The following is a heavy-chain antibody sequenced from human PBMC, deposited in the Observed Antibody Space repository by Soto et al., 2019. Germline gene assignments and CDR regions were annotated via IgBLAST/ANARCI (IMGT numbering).Heavy chain of an antibody. D-gene: IGHD3-9*01. CDR1: GGSFSGYY. CDR2: VNHSGST. V-gene: IGHV4-34*01. J-gene: IGHJ4*02. Sequence: SETLSLTCAVYGGSFSGYYWSWIRQHPGKGLEWIGEVNHSGSTNYNQSLKSRVTITVDTATNQFSLTLSSVTAAVTAVYYCARGRLWYFDILPGQGSPGYEYWGQGTLVTVSS. CDR3: ARGRLWYFDILPGQGSPGYEY.